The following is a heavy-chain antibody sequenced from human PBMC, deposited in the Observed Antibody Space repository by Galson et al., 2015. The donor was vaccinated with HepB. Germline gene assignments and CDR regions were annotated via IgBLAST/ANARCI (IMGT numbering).Heavy chain of an antibody. Sequence: SLRLSCAVSGFSVSSNYMTWVRQAPGKGLECVAHIYSGGNTYYADSVKGRFTVSRDNSKNTLYLQMNSLRAEDAAVYYCARGLVSSSYYGDYWGQGTLATVSS. CDR3: ARGLVSSSYYGDY. J-gene: IGHJ4*02. CDR1: GFSVSSNY. V-gene: IGHV3-53*01. CDR2: IYSGGNT. D-gene: IGHD3-22*01.